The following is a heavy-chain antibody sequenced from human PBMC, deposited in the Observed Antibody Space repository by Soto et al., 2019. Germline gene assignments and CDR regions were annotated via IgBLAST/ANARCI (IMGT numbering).Heavy chain of an antibody. V-gene: IGHV1-18*01. Sequence: QVQLVQSGAEVKKPGASVKVSCKASGYTFTSYGISWVRQAPGQGLEWMGWISAYNGNTNYAQKLQGRVTMTTDTTPNTAYMELRSPRSDGKAVYYRARSGVVGPKDHRGPGTPGTVSS. J-gene: IGHJ4*02. D-gene: IGHD2-15*01. CDR2: ISAYNGNT. CDR1: GYTFTSYG. CDR3: ARSGVVGPKDH.